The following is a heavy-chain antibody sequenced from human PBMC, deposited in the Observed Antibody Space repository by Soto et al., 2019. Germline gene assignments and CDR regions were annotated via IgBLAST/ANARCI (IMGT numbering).Heavy chain of an antibody. CDR1: GFTFSSYW. D-gene: IGHD2-2*01. J-gene: IGHJ6*03. Sequence: GGSLRLSCAASGFTFSSYWMHWVRQAPGKGLVWVSRINSDGSSTSYADSVKGRFTISRDNAKNTLYLQMNSLRAEDTAVYYCARAGSTSCYACYYYYYYMDVWGKGTTVTVSS. CDR3: ARAGSTSCYACYYYYYYMDV. CDR2: INSDGSST. V-gene: IGHV3-74*01.